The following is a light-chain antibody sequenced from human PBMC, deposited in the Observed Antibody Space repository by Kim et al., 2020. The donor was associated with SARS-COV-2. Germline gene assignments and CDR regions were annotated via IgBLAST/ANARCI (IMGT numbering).Light chain of an antibody. J-gene: IGKJ1*01. CDR3: QKYNTAPWT. CDR1: QDIANS. Sequence: ASVGDRVTITCRASQDIANSLAWYQQKPGTVPKLLTYAASTLQSGVPSRFSGSGSGTEFTLTIGSLQTEDVATYYCQKYNTAPWTFGPGTKVDIK. CDR2: AAS. V-gene: IGKV1-27*01.